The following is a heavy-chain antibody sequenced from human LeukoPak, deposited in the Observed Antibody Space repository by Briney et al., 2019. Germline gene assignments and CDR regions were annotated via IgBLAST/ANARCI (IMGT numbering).Heavy chain of an antibody. CDR2: INWNGGST. D-gene: IGHD6-19*01. CDR3: ARDLHYSSGINDY. J-gene: IGHJ4*02. CDR1: GFTFSSYG. V-gene: IGHV3-20*04. Sequence: GGSLRLSCAVSGFTFSSYGMSWVRQAPGKGLEWVSGINWNGGSTGYADSVKGRFTISRDNAKNSLYLQMNSLRAEDTALYYCARDLHYSSGINDYWGQGTLVTVSS.